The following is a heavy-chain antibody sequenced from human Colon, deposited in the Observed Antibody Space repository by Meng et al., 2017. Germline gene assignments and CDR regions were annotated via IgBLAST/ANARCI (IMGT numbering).Heavy chain of an antibody. CDR3: ARDSSSSAYSPFDY. V-gene: IGHV6-1*01. CDR2: TYYRSKWYN. Sequence: PGAVEPSHTLSLPCALSGDSVSSNSAAWNWIRQSPSRGLEWLGRTYYRSKWYNDYAVSVKSRITINPDTSKNQFSLQLNSVTPEDTAVYYCARDSSSSAYSPFDYWGQGTLVTVSS. CDR1: GDSVSSNSAA. D-gene: IGHD3-22*01. J-gene: IGHJ4*02.